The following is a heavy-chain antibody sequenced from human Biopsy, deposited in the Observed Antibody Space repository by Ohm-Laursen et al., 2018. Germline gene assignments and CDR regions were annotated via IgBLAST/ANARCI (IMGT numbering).Heavy chain of an antibody. Sequence: GSLRLSCAASGFTVSSNYMSWVRQAPGKGLEWVSVIYSGGSTYYADSVKGRFTVSRDNYKNTLYLQMNSLRAEDTAVYYCARGGIAVAGTNFYYWGQGTLVTVSS. D-gene: IGHD6-19*01. CDR2: IYSGGST. CDR1: GFTVSSNY. J-gene: IGHJ4*02. CDR3: ARGGIAVAGTNFYY. V-gene: IGHV3-66*01.